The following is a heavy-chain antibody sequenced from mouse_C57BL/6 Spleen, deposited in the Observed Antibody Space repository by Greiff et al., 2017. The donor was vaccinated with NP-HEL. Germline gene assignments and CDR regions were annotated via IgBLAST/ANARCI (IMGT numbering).Heavy chain of an antibody. J-gene: IGHJ1*03. CDR2: ISSGGDYI. D-gene: IGHD2-5*01. CDR3: TREGSNYGFPYWYFDV. CDR1: GFTFSSYA. Sequence: EVMLVESGEGLVKPGGSLKLSCAASGFTFSSYAMSWVRQTPEKRLEWVAYISSGGDYIYYADTVKGRFTISRDNARNTLYLQMSSLKSEDTAMYYCTREGSNYGFPYWYFDVWGTGTTVTVSS. V-gene: IGHV5-9-1*02.